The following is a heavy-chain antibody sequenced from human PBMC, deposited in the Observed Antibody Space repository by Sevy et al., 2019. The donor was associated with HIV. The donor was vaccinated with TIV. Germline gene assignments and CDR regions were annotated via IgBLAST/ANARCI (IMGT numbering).Heavy chain of an antibody. J-gene: IGHJ4*02. Sequence: GGSLRLSCAASGFTFSSYAMSWVRQAPGKGLEWVSAISGSGGSTYYAGSVKGRFTISRDNSKNTLYLQMNSLRAEDTAVYYCAKEVVKYYYGSGSTFDYWVQGTLVTVSS. V-gene: IGHV3-23*01. CDR2: ISGSGGST. CDR1: GFTFSSYA. CDR3: AKEVVKYYYGSGSTFDY. D-gene: IGHD3-10*01.